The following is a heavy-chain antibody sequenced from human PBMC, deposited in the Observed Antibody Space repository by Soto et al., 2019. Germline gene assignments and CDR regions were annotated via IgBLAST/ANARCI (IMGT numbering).Heavy chain of an antibody. V-gene: IGHV4-59*01. CDR3: ARVFDDPMGNDY. CDR2: IYYSGST. J-gene: IGHJ4*02. D-gene: IGHD7-27*01. Sequence: PSETLSLTCTVSGGSISSYYWSWIRQPPGKGLEWIGYIYYSGSTNYNPSLKSRVTISVDTSKNQFSLKLSSVTAADTAVYYCARVFDDPMGNDYWGQGTLVTVSS. CDR1: GGSISSYY.